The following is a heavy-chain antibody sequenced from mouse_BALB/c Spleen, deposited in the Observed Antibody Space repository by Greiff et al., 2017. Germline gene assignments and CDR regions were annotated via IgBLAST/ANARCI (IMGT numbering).Heavy chain of an antibody. V-gene: IGHV2-9-2*01. CDR1: GFSLTSYD. J-gene: IGHJ3*01. CDR3: AREDYYGSSFAY. D-gene: IGHD1-1*01. Sequence: VKLMESGPGLVAPSQSLSITCTVSGFSLTSYDISWIRQPPGKGLEWLGVIWTGGGTNYNSAFMSRLSISKDNSKSQVFLKMNSLQTDDTAIYYCAREDYYGSSFAYWGQGTLVTVSA. CDR2: IWTGGGT.